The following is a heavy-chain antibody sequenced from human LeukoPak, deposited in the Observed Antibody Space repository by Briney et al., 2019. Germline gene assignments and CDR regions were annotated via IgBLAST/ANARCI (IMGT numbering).Heavy chain of an antibody. D-gene: IGHD4-17*01. CDR1: GFTFSVCA. CDR3: AKGGVYGDYYFDY. V-gene: IGHV3-23*01. J-gene: IGHJ4*02. CDR2: ISGSGGGT. Sequence: GGSLRLSCSASGFTFSVCAMSWVRQAPGKGLEWVSAISGSGGGTYYADSVKGRFTISRDNSKNTLYLQMDSLRAEDTAIYYCAKGGVYGDYYFDYWGQGTLVTVSS.